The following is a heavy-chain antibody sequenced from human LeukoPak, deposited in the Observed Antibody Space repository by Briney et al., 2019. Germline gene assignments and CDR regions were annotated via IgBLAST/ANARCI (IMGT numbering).Heavy chain of an antibody. CDR1: GGTFSSYT. Sequence: RVSCKASGGTFSSYTISWGRQAPGPRPEGRGRIIPILGIANYAQKFQGRVTITADKSTSTAYMELSSLRSEDTAVYHCARVGVLRFLKDPWFDPWGQGTLVTVSS. V-gene: IGHV1-69*02. D-gene: IGHD3-3*01. CDR2: IIPILGIA. CDR3: ARVGVLRFLKDPWFDP. J-gene: IGHJ5*02.